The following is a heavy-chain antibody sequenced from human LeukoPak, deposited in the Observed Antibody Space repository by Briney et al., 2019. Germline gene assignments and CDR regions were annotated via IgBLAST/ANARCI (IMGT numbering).Heavy chain of an antibody. J-gene: IGHJ4*02. CDR2: IYYSGST. D-gene: IGHD6-6*01. Sequence: SETLSLTCTVSGGSISSYYWSWIRQPPGKGLEWIGYIYYSGSTNYNPSLKSRVTISVDTSKNQFSLKLSSVTAAGTAVYYCARLDSSSSPYIDYWGQGTLVTVSS. CDR1: GGSISSYY. V-gene: IGHV4-59*01. CDR3: ARLDSSSSPYIDY.